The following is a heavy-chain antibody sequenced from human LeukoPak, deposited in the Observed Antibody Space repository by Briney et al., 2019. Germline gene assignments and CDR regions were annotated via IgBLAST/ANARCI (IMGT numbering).Heavy chain of an antibody. CDR3: ARDRKRDCSSTSCPRGAGY. Sequence: PGGSLRLSCAASGFTFSSYSMNWVRQAPGKGLEWVSSISSSSSYIYYADSVKGRFTISRDNAKNSLYLQMSSLRAEDTAVYYCARDRKRDCSSTSCPRGAGYWGQGTLVTVSS. CDR2: ISSSSSYI. J-gene: IGHJ4*02. CDR1: GFTFSSYS. V-gene: IGHV3-21*01. D-gene: IGHD2-2*01.